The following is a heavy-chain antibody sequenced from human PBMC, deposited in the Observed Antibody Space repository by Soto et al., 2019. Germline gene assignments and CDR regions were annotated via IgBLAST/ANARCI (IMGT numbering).Heavy chain of an antibody. V-gene: IGHV3-23*01. Sequence: EVQLLESGGGLVQPGGSLRLSCAASGFTFSSYAMSWVRQAPGKGLEWVSAISGSGGSTYYADSVKGRFTISRDNSKNTLYLQMNSLRAEDTAVYYCAKRGPNSCYDYLVYYFDYWGQGTLVTVSS. CDR1: GFTFSSYA. J-gene: IGHJ4*02. CDR3: AKRGPNSCYDYLVYYFDY. D-gene: IGHD5-12*01. CDR2: ISGSGGST.